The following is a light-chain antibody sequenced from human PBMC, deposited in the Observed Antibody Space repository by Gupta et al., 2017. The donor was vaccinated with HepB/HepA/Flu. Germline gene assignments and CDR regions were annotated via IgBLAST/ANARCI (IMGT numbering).Light chain of an antibody. V-gene: IGKV1-12*01. CDR1: QGITNW. CDR2: ATS. CDR3: QQYNNYPIT. J-gene: IGKJ4*01. Sequence: DMQITYSPSSVSASVGDRVTITWRASQGITNWLAWYQQKPGKAPKLLIYATSNLESGVPSRFSGSGSGTDFTLTISSLQPEDFATYYCQQYNNYPITFGGGTRLEIK.